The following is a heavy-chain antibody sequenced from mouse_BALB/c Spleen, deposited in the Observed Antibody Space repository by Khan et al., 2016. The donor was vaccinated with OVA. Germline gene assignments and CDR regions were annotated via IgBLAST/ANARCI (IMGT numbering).Heavy chain of an antibody. V-gene: IGHV5-6*01. CDR3: AEHLTGPFAY. Sequence: EVQLVESGGDLVKPGGSLKLSCEASGFIFSSYSMSWVRQTPDKRLEWVASICSGGDYSYYPDSVKGRSTLSRDNAKNTLYLQMSDLKSEDTAMYYCAEHLTGPFAYWGQGTLVTVSA. D-gene: IGHD4-1*01. CDR1: GFIFSSYS. J-gene: IGHJ3*01. CDR2: ICSGGDYS.